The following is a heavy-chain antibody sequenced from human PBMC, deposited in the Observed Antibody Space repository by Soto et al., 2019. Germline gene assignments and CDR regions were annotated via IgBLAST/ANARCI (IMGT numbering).Heavy chain of an antibody. V-gene: IGHV3-48*01. CDR1: GFTFSSYS. J-gene: IGHJ4*02. Sequence: HPGGSLRLSCAASGFTFSSYSMNWVRQAPGKGLEWVSYISSSISTIYYADSVKGRFTISRDNAKNSLYLQMNSLRAEDTAVYYCARPPVYYYDSSGYYPYYFDYWGQGTLVTVSS. CDR3: ARPPVYYYDSSGYYPYYFDY. CDR2: ISSSISTI. D-gene: IGHD3-22*01.